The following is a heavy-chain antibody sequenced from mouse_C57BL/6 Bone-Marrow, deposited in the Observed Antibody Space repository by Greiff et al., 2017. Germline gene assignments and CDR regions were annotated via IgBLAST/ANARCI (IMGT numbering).Heavy chain of an antibody. V-gene: IGHV5-16*01. Sequence: EVNVVESEGGLVQPGSSMKLSCTASGFTFSDYYMAWVRQVPEKGLEWVANINYDGSSTYYLDSLKSRFIISRDNAKNILYLQMSSLKSEDTATYYCARLTRYYAMDYWGQGTSVTGSS. CDR2: INYDGSST. CDR1: GFTFSDYY. J-gene: IGHJ4*01. CDR3: ARLTRYYAMDY. D-gene: IGHD4-1*01.